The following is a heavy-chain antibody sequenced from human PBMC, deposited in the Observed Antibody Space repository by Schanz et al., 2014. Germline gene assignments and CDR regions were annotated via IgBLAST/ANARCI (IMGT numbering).Heavy chain of an antibody. D-gene: IGHD6-19*01. Sequence: QLVGSGGGLIQPGGSLRLSCTASGFAFSSYSMNWVRQAPGKGLEWVAVIWYDENNKYYADSVKGRFTISRDNSKNTLYLQMNSLRAGDTAIYYCAKLSSSGRLAGYFDYWGQGALVTVSS. V-gene: IGHV3-33*08. CDR3: AKLSSSGRLAGYFDY. CDR2: IWYDENNK. J-gene: IGHJ4*02. CDR1: GFAFSSYS.